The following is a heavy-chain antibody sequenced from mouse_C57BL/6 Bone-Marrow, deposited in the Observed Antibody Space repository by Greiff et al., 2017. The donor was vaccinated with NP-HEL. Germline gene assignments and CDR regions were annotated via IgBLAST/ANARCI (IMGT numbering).Heavy chain of an antibody. CDR3: ARTLRPTFPYYFDY. Sequence: QVQLQQPGAELVKPGASVKLSCKASGYTFTSYWMQWVKRRPGQGLEWIGEIDPSDSYTNYNQKFKGKATLTVDTSSSTAYMQLSSLTSEDSAVYYCARTLRPTFPYYFDYWGQGTTLTVSS. J-gene: IGHJ2*01. V-gene: IGHV1-50*01. CDR2: IDPSDSYT. CDR1: GYTFTSYW. D-gene: IGHD1-1*01.